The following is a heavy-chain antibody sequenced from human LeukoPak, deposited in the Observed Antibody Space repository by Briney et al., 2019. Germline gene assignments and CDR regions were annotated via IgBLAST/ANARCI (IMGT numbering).Heavy chain of an antibody. D-gene: IGHD2-2*01. J-gene: IGHJ4*02. CDR2: IYFSERT. CDR3: ARDSSAKFDY. V-gene: IGHV4-59*01. Sequence: SETLSLTCTVSGDSITGYYWIWVRQPPGKGLEWIGHIYFSERTDYNPSLKSRVSISVDTSKSHFSLKLNSVTAADTAVYYCARDSSAKFDYWGQGILVTVSS. CDR1: GDSITGYY.